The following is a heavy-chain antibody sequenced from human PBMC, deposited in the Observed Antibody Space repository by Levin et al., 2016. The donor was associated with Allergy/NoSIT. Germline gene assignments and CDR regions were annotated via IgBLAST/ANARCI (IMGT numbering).Heavy chain of an antibody. J-gene: IGHJ4*02. CDR3: AKGTLAYCNVANCYPFDF. Sequence: GESLKISCAASGTTFSSSKMTWVRQAPGRGLEWVSSIIASGNTYYADSVKGRFTISRDNSKNTLYLQINSLRVEDTAVYFCAKGTLAYCNVANCYPFDFWGQGALVTVSS. V-gene: IGHV3-23*01. CDR1: GTTFSSSK. CDR2: IIASGNT. D-gene: IGHD2-2*01.